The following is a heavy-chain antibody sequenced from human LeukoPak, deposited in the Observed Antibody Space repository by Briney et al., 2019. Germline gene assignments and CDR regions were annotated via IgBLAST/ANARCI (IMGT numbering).Heavy chain of an antibody. CDR2: LYYSGDT. CDR3: ARRGPGNWYFDL. J-gene: IGHJ2*01. CDR1: GDSVSSYY. Sequence: PSETLSLTCTVSGDSVSSYYWSWIRQPPGRGLEWIGYLYYSGDTNYNPSLKSRVTISVDTSKNQFSLNLSSVTAADTAVYYCARRGPGNWYFDLWGRGALVTVSS. V-gene: IGHV4-59*08.